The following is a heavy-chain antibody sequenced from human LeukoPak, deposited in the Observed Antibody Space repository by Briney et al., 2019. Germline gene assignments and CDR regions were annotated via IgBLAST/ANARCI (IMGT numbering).Heavy chain of an antibody. V-gene: IGHV1-8*01. CDR2: MNPNSGNT. D-gene: IGHD3-22*01. CDR3: ATGKDRSGYYYSLDY. Sequence: ASVKVSCKASGYTFTSYDINWVRQATGQGLEWMGWMNPNSGNTGYAQKFQGRVTMTRNTSISTAYMELSSLTSEDTSVYYCATGKDRSGYYYSLDYWGQGTLVAVSS. CDR1: GYTFTSYD. J-gene: IGHJ4*02.